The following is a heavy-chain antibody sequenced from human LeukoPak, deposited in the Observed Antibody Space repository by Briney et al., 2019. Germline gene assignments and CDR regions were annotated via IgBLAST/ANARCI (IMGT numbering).Heavy chain of an antibody. D-gene: IGHD2-15*01. CDR1: GYTFTGYY. Sequence: GASVKVSCKASGYTFTGYYMHWVRQAPGQGLEWMGWINPNSGGTNYAQKFQGRVTMTRDTSISTAYMELSRLRSDDTAVYYCARVGDIVVVVAATPRHFQHWGQGTLVTLSS. CDR2: INPNSGGT. CDR3: ARVGDIVVVVAATPRHFQH. J-gene: IGHJ1*01. V-gene: IGHV1-2*02.